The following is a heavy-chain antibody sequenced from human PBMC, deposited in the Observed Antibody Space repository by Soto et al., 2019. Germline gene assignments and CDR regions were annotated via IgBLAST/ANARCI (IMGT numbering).Heavy chain of an antibody. J-gene: IGHJ4*02. D-gene: IGHD3-9*01. Sequence: ASVKVSCKASGYTFTSYGISWVRQAPGQGLEWMGWISAYNGNTNYAQKLQGRVTMTTDTSTSTAYMELRSLRSDDTAVYYCARDFNVGNSLLRSFAWLLPTYFDYWGQGTLATVSS. CDR2: ISAYNGNT. V-gene: IGHV1-18*01. CDR3: ARDFNVGNSLLRSFAWLLPTYFDY. CDR1: GYTFTSYG.